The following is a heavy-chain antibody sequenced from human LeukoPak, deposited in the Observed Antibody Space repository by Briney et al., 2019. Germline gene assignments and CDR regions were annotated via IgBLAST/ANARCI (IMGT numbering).Heavy chain of an antibody. J-gene: IGHJ5*02. CDR2: INPNSGGT. CDR3: AREVAVAGTSGWFDP. D-gene: IGHD6-19*01. V-gene: IGHV1-2*02. Sequence: EASVKVSCKASGYTFTGYYMHWVRQAPGQGLEWMGWINPNSGGTNYAQKFQGRVTMTRNTSISTAYMELSRLRSDDTAVYYCAREVAVAGTSGWFDPWGQGTLVTVSS. CDR1: GYTFTGYY.